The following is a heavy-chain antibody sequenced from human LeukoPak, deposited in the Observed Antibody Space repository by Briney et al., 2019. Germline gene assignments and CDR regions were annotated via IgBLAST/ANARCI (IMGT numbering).Heavy chain of an antibody. V-gene: IGHV3-30*02. CDR3: AKDNGIAAAGTPYDY. D-gene: IGHD6-13*01. CDR2: IRYDGNNK. Sequence: GGSLRLSCAASGFTFSSYGMHWVRQAPGKGLEWVAFIRYDGNNKYYAESVKGRFIISRDNSKNTLYLRMNSLRAEDTAVYYCAKDNGIAAAGTPYDYWGQGTLVTVSS. CDR1: GFTFSSYG. J-gene: IGHJ4*02.